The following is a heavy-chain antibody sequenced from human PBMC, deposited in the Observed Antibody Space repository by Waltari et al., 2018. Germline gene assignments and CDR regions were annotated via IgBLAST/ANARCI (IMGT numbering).Heavy chain of an antibody. CDR3: AKADFGNPYWFFDL. CDR2: ITAYGRSR. Sequence: EGQLLESGGGLVQTGGSLRLSCAASGFMFSIYPMTWVRQAPGKGLEWVSTITAYGRSRNYADSVKGRFTISRDNSKNILDLQMNTLRAEDTAVYFCAKADFGNPYWFFDLWGRGTLLTVSS. V-gene: IGHV3-23*01. D-gene: IGHD3-10*01. J-gene: IGHJ2*01. CDR1: GFMFSIYP.